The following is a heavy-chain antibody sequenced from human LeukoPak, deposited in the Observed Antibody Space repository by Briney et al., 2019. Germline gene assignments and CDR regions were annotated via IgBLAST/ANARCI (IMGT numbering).Heavy chain of an antibody. Sequence: GGSLRLSCAASGFTFDEYSMHWVRQPPGKGLEWVSCISSNSCSIGYADSLKGRFTISRDNAKNSLYLKMSSLSAEDTALYYCAKDLGMTPAPGYFQYWGQGTLVTVSS. CDR3: AKDLGMTPAPGYFQY. V-gene: IGHV3-9*01. CDR2: ISSNSCSI. CDR1: GFTFDEYS. J-gene: IGHJ1*01. D-gene: IGHD2-2*01.